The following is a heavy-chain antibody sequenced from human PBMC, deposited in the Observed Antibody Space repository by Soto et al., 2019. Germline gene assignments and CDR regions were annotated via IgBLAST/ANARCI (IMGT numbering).Heavy chain of an antibody. CDR1: GGSISSYY. Sequence: SETLSLTCTVSGGSISSYYWSWIRQPPGKGLEWIGYVYYTGSTNYSPSLKSRVTISVDTSKNQFSLKLSSVTAADTAVYYCARYYYDSSAYFDSWGQGTLVTVSS. D-gene: IGHD3-22*01. V-gene: IGHV4-59*01. CDR2: VYYTGST. CDR3: ARYYYDSSAYFDS. J-gene: IGHJ4*02.